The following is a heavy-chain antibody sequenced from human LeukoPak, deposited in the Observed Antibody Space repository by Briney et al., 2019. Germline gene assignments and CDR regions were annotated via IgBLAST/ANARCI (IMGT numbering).Heavy chain of an antibody. V-gene: IGHV3-53*01. D-gene: IGHD3-22*01. CDR2: IYSDSSA. J-gene: IGHJ4*02. CDR1: GFTVSNNY. CDR3: ARAPRPFDNSDYYFDY. Sequence: PGGSLRLSCVVSGFTVSNNYMSWVRQAPGKGLEWVSVIYSDSSADYADSVKGRFTISRDDAQNTLYLQMNSLRAGDTAVYYCARAPRPFDNSDYYFDYWGQGSLVTVSS.